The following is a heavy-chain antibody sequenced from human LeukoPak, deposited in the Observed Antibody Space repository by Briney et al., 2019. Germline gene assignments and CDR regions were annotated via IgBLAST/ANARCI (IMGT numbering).Heavy chain of an antibody. V-gene: IGHV3-23*01. CDR1: GFTFSRYA. CDR3: AKGVAAAGTNYFDY. J-gene: IGHJ4*02. D-gene: IGHD6-13*01. CDR2: ISGSGGST. Sequence: GGSLRLSCAASGFTFSRYAMSWVRQAPGKGLEWVSAISGSGGSTYYADSVKGRFTISRDNSMNTLYLQMNSLRAEDTAVYYCAKGVAAAGTNYFDYWGQGTLVTVSS.